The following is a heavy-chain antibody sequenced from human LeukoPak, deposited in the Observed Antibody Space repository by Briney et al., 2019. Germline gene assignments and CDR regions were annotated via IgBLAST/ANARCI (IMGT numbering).Heavy chain of an antibody. D-gene: IGHD2-2*01. CDR2: IIPILGIA. V-gene: IGHV1-69*04. Sequence: SVKVSCKASGGTFSSYAISWVRQAPGQGLEWMGRIIPILGIANYAQKFQGRVTITADKSTSTAYMELSSLGSEDTAVYYCARDLIVVVPAAMYAPLDWGQGTLVTVSS. CDR1: GGTFSSYA. J-gene: IGHJ4*02. CDR3: ARDLIVVVPAAMYAPLD.